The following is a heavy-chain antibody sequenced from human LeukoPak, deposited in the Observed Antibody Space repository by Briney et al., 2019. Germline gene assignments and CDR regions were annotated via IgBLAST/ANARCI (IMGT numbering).Heavy chain of an antibody. V-gene: IGHV3-7*01. CDR2: IKQDGSEK. CDR3: VRMGYCTNGICYEVFDY. CDR1: GFTFTDYW. D-gene: IGHD2-8*01. J-gene: IGHJ4*02. Sequence: GGSPRLSCVASGFTFTDYWMSWVRQAPGKGLEWVGNIKQDGSEKYYGGSVKGRFAISRDNAKNSLSLQINSLRAEDTAVYYCVRMGYCTNGICYEVFDYWGQGTLVTVSS.